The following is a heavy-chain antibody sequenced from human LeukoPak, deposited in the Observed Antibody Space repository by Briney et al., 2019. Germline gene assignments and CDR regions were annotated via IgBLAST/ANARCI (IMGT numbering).Heavy chain of an antibody. CDR3: ARVSRNLFDY. Sequence: SGGSLRLSCAASGFTFNTYEMNWVRQAPGRGLEWVSYIDGSGSTIYYADSVKGRFTISRDNAKNSLYLQMNSLRAEDTAVYYCARVSRNLFDYWGQGTLVTVSS. CDR1: GFTFNTYE. V-gene: IGHV3-48*03. CDR2: IDGSGSTI. J-gene: IGHJ4*02.